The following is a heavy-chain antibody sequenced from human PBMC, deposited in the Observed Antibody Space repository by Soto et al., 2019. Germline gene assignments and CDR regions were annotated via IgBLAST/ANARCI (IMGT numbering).Heavy chain of an antibody. D-gene: IGHD3-9*01. Sequence: SETLSLTCTVSGGSISSGGYYWSWIRQHPGKGLEWIGYIYYSGSTYYNPSLKSRVTISVDTSKNQFSLKLSSVTAADTAVYYCARDGGRYDILTGYYKGNWFDPWGQGTLVTVSS. CDR1: GGSISSGGYY. V-gene: IGHV4-31*03. J-gene: IGHJ5*02. CDR2: IYYSGST. CDR3: ARDGGRYDILTGYYKGNWFDP.